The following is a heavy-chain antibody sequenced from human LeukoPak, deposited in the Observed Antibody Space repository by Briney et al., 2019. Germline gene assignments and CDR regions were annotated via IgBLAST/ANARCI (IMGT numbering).Heavy chain of an antibody. D-gene: IGHD3-10*01. CDR3: ASRTDGSGSYPLDY. CDR2: INPNSGGP. J-gene: IGHJ4*02. V-gene: IGHV1-2*02. CDR1: GYTFTGYY. Sequence: ASVKVSCKASGYTFTGYYMHWVRQAPGQGLEWMGWINPNSGGPNYAQKFQGRVTMTRDTSISTAYMELSSLRSEDTAVYYCASRTDGSGSYPLDYWGQGTLVTVSS.